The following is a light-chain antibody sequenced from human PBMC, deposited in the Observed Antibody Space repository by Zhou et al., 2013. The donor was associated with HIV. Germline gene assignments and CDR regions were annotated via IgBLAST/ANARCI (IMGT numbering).Light chain of an antibody. V-gene: IGKV3-20*01. CDR1: QSVHSGY. CDR2: GAS. J-gene: IGKJ1*01. CDR3: QYYGGSFWT. Sequence: EIVLTQSPGTLSLSPGDTATLFCRASQSVHSGYLAWYQHKPGQAPRLLIYGASTRATGIPDRFTGSGSGTDFTLTISRLEPEDFAVYYCQYYGGSFWTFGQGTKVEIK.